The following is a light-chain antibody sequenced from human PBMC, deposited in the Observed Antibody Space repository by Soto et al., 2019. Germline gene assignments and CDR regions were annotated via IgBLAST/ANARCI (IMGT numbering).Light chain of an antibody. V-gene: IGKV1-5*01. Sequence: DIQMTQSPYTLPASVGDRVTITCRASQSISNWLAWYQQKPGTAPKVLIYHASNLQSGVPSRFSGSGSGTDFTLTISSLQPEDVATYYCQKYNSAPWTFGQGTKVDIK. J-gene: IGKJ1*01. CDR2: HAS. CDR3: QKYNSAPWT. CDR1: QSISNW.